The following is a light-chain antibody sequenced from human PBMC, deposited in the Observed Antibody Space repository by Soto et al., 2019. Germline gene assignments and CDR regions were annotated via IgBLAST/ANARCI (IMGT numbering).Light chain of an antibody. CDR2: GAS. CDR1: QSVSSNS. V-gene: IGKV3-20*01. J-gene: IGKJ5*01. Sequence: EIVLTQSTGTLSLSPGERATLSCRGSQSVSSNSLAWYHQKPGQPPRLLMYGASSRATGIPDRFSGSGSGTDCTLTISRLEPEDVAMYYCQQYGSSLITLGQGTRLEIK. CDR3: QQYGSSLIT.